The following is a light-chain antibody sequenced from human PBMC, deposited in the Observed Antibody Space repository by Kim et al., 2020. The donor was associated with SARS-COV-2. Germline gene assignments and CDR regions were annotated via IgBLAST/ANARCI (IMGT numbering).Light chain of an antibody. CDR3: LQDYNYPIT. Sequence: ASVGDQVTMTCQASQAIGDDLGWYKQKPGEAPELLIYTARTLHSGVPSRVSGSGSGTEFTLTISSLRPEDFATYYCLQDYNYPITFGQGTRLEIK. CDR2: TAR. V-gene: IGKV1-6*01. CDR1: QAIGDD. J-gene: IGKJ5*01.